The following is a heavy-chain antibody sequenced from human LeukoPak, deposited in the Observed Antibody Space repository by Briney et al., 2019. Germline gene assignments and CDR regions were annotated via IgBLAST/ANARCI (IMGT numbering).Heavy chain of an antibody. J-gene: IGHJ6*02. Sequence: SETLSLTCIVSGASVITDDYYRGWVRQPPGKGLEWLGSTYRIPPLKSRVTISVDTSRNQFSLRLRSVTAADTALYFCARVFGLYQEAMDVWGQGTTVTVSS. CDR2: T. D-gene: IGHD3/OR15-3a*01. CDR1: GASVITDDYY. V-gene: IGHV4-39*07. CDR3: ARVFGLYQEAMDV.